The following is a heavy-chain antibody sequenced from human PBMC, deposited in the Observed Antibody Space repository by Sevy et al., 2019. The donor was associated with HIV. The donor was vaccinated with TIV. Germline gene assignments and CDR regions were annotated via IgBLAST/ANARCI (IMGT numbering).Heavy chain of an antibody. V-gene: IGHV4-34*01. CDR1: DGSFSGYY. D-gene: IGHD2-2*01. CDR2: INESGIT. Sequence: SETLSLTCAVHDGSFSGYYWNWIRQFPGEGLEWIGEINESGITYYNPSLKSRVTISVDTSKKQFSLKLNSVTAVDSAVYFCARSPPVVVVPGAPSWFDPWGQGTLVTVSS. CDR3: ARSPPVVVVPGAPSWFDP. J-gene: IGHJ5*02.